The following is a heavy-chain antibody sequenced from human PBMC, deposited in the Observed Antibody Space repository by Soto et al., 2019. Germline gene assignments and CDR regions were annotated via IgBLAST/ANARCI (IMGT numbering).Heavy chain of an antibody. D-gene: IGHD3-16*02. CDR1: GGSIISYY. Sequence: SETLSLTCTVSGGSIISYYWSWIRQPAGKGLEWIGRIYTSGSTNYNPSLKSRVTMSVDTSKNQFSLKLSSVTAADTAVYYCARNSVCGSYRYLDYWGQGTLVTVSS. J-gene: IGHJ4*02. V-gene: IGHV4-4*07. CDR3: ARNSVCGSYRYLDY. CDR2: IYTSGST.